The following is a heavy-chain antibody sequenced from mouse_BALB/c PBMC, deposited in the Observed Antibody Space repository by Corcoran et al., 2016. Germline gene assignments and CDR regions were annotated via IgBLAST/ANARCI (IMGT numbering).Heavy chain of an antibody. Sequence: EVQLQQSGAELVKAGASVKLSCTASGFNIKDTYMHWVKQRPEQGLEWIGRIDPANGNTKYDPKFQGKATIIADTSSNTAYLQLSSLTSEDTAVYYCARVLRLLYGMDHWGQGTSITVSS. CDR3: ARVLRLLYGMDH. J-gene: IGHJ4*01. D-gene: IGHD1-2*01. CDR2: IDPANGNT. CDR1: GFNIKDTY. V-gene: IGHV14-3*02.